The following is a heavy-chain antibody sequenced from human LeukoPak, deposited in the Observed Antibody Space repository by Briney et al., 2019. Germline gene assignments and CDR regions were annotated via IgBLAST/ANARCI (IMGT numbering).Heavy chain of an antibody. V-gene: IGHV1-46*01. CDR3: ARSDYGDY. CDR1: GYTFTSYY. Sequence: ASVKVSCKASGYTFTSYYIHWVRQASGQGLEWMGRIIPSGGSTSYAQKFQGRVTMTRDTSTSTVYMELSSLRSDDTAAYYCARSDYGDYWGQGTLVTVSS. CDR2: IIPSGGST. J-gene: IGHJ4*02.